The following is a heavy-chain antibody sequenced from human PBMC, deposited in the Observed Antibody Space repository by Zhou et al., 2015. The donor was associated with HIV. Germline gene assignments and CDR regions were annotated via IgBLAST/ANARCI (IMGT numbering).Heavy chain of an antibody. CDR3: ARDGVGAYLGAFDI. CDR1: GGTFSSYT. J-gene: IGHJ3*02. CDR2: IIPILGIA. V-gene: IGHV1-69*08. D-gene: IGHD1-26*01. Sequence: QVQLVQSGAEVKKPGSSVKVSCKASGGTFSSYTISWVRQAPGQGLEWMGRIIPILGIANYAQKFQGRVTITADKSTSTAYMELSSLRSEDTAVYYCARDGVGAYLGAFDIWGQGTMVTVSS.